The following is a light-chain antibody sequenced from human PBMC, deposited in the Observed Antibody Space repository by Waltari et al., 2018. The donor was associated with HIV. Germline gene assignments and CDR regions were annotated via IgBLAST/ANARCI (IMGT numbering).Light chain of an antibody. CDR3: SSYAGTNRL. V-gene: IGLV2-8*01. CDR2: EDN. CDR1: SSDVGGYNY. J-gene: IGLJ2*01. Sequence: QSALTQPPPASGSPGQSVTISCTGISSDVGGYNYVSWYQHHPGKAPKLMIYEDNRRPSGVPDRFSGSKSGNTASLTVSGLQADDEADYYCSSYAGTNRLFGGGTKLTVL.